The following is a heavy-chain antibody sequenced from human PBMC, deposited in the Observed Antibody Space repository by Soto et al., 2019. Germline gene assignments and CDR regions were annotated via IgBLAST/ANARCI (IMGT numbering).Heavy chain of an antibody. CDR1: GYSFTSYW. CDR2: IYPGDSDT. J-gene: IGHJ6*02. CDR3: ARGGASHIVVVTAISGMDV. V-gene: IGHV5-51*01. D-gene: IGHD2-21*02. Sequence: PGESLKISCKGSGYSFTSYWIGWVRQMPGKGLEWMGIIYPGDSDTRYSPSFQGQVTISADKSISAAYLQWSSLKASDTAMYYCARGGASHIVVVTAISGMDVWGQGTTVTVSS.